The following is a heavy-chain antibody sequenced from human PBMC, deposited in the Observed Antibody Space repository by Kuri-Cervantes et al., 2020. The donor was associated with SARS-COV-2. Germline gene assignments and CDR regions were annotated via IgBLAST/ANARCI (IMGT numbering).Heavy chain of an antibody. D-gene: IGHD2-2*01. V-gene: IGHV3-21*01. CDR2: ISSSSSYI. J-gene: IGHJ6*02. CDR1: GFTFSSYS. CDR3: ASSPAAADGTYYYYYYGMDV. Sequence: GESLKISCAASGFTFSSYSMNWVRQAPGKGLEWVSSISSSSSYIYYADSVKGRFTISRDNAKNSLYLQMNSLRAEDTAVYYCASSPAAADGTYYYYYYGMDVWGQGTTVTVSS.